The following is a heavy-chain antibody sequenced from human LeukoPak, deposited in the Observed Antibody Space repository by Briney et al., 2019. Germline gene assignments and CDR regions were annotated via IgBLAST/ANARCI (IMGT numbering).Heavy chain of an antibody. CDR2: ISAYNGNT. V-gene: IGHV1-18*01. J-gene: IGHJ4*02. D-gene: IGHD3-22*01. CDR1: GYTFTSYG. CDR3: ARGPLYYYASSGYYY. Sequence: ASVKVSCKASGYTFTSYGISWVRQAPGQGLEWMGWISAYNGNTNYAQKLQGRVTMTTDTSTSTAYMELRSLRSDDTAVYCCARGPLYYYASSGYYYRGQGTLVTVSS.